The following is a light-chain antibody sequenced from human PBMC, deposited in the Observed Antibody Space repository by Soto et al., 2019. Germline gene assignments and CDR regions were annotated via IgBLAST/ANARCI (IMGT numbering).Light chain of an antibody. CDR3: SSYTSISTLYV. CDR1: SSNIGTNT. V-gene: IGLV1-44*01. J-gene: IGLJ1*01. Sequence: QSVLTQPPSASGTPGQRVTISCSGSSSNIGTNTVNWYQQLPGTAPELMIYEVSHRPSGVSNRFSGSKSDNTASLTISGLQAEDEADYYCSSYTSISTLYVFGTGTKVTVL. CDR2: EVS.